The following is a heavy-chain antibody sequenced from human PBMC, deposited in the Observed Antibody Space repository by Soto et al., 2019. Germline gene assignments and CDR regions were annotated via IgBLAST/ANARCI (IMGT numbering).Heavy chain of an antibody. V-gene: IGHV1-8*01. CDR2: MNPQSGDT. Sequence: QVQLVQSGAEVKKPGASVKVSCRASEYTFTSYDINWVRQAPGQGLEWMGWMNPQSGDTGSAQKFQGRVTMTRNPSINTACMELSSLRSDDTAVYYCARVLPESYSDCSGYTKDAFDVWGQGTRVSVSS. J-gene: IGHJ3*01. CDR3: ARVLPESYSDCSGYTKDAFDV. D-gene: IGHD3-22*01. CDR1: EYTFTSYD.